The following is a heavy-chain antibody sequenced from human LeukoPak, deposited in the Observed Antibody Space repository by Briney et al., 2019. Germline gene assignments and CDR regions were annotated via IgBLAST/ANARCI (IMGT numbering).Heavy chain of an antibody. CDR1: GFTFSSYG. CDR3: AKGDTSDYYGSSGYYAADY. V-gene: IGHV3-30*18. D-gene: IGHD3-22*01. CDR2: ISYDGSNK. Sequence: GGSLRLSCAASGFTFSSYGMHWVRQAPGKGLEWVAVISYDGSNKYYADSVKGRFTISRDNSKNTLYLQMNSLRAEDTAVYYCAKGDTSDYYGSSGYYAADYWGQGTLVTVSS. J-gene: IGHJ4*02.